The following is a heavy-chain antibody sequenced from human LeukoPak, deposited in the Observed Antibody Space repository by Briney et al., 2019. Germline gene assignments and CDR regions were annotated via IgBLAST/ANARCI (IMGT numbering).Heavy chain of an antibody. CDR1: GGSISSGDYY. D-gene: IGHD3-10*01. Sequence: SQTLSLTCTASGGSISSGDYYWSWIRQPPGKGLEWIGYIYYSGSTYCNPSLKSRVTISVDTSKNQFSLKLSSVTAADTAVYYCARAAPITMVRGVYFDYWGQGTLVTVSS. CDR2: IYYSGST. CDR3: ARAAPITMVRGVYFDY. J-gene: IGHJ4*02. V-gene: IGHV4-30-4*08.